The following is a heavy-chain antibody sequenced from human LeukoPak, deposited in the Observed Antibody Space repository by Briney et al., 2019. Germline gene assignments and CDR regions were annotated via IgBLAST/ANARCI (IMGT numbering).Heavy chain of an antibody. D-gene: IGHD3-22*01. CDR2: ISYDGSNK. V-gene: IGHV3-30-3*01. J-gene: IGHJ3*02. Sequence: GRSLRLSCAASGFTFSSYAMHWVRQAPGKGLEWVAVISYDGSNKYYADSVKGRFTISRDNSKNSLYLQMNSLRAEDTAVYYCARDHYYDKAFDIWGQGTMVTVSS. CDR1: GFTFSSYA. CDR3: ARDHYYDKAFDI.